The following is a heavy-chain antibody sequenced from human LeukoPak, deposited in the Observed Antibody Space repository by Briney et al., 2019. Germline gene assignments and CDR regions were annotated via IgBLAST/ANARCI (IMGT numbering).Heavy chain of an antibody. CDR3: TQLGGVWYYDSTRDY. CDR2: IKSKTDGGTT. J-gene: IGHJ4*02. D-gene: IGHD3-22*01. V-gene: IGHV3-15*01. Sequence: GGSLRLSCAASGFTFSNAWMSWVRQAPGKGLEWVGRIKSKTDGGTTDYAAPVKGRFTISRDDSKNTLYLQMNSLKTEDTAVYYCTQLGGVWYYDSTRDYWGQGTLVTVSS. CDR1: GFTFSNAW.